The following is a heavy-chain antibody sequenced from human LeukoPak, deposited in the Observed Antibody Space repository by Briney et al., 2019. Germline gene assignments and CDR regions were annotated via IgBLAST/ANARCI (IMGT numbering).Heavy chain of an antibody. J-gene: IGHJ3*02. CDR3: ARESQMYRFDAFDI. V-gene: IGHV4-59*01. CDR2: IYYSGST. CDR1: GGSISNYY. Sequence: SETLSLTCTVSGGSISNYYWSWIRQPPGKGLEWIGYIYYSGSTNYNPSLKSRVTISVDTSKNQFSLKLSSVTAADTAVYYCARESQMYRFDAFDIWGQGTMVTVSS. D-gene: IGHD1-26*01.